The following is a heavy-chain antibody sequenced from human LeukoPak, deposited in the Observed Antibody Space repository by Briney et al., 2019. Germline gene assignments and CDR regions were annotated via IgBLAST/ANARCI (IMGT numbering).Heavy chain of an antibody. CDR1: GGSISSGGYS. Sequence: SETLSLTCAVPGGSISSGGYSWSWIRQPPGKGLEWIGYIYHSGSTYYNPSLKSRVTISVDRSKNQFSLKLSSVTAADTAVYYCASGGNSLDGAFDIWGQGTMVTVSS. J-gene: IGHJ3*02. CDR2: IYHSGST. V-gene: IGHV4-30-2*01. CDR3: ASGGNSLDGAFDI. D-gene: IGHD4-23*01.